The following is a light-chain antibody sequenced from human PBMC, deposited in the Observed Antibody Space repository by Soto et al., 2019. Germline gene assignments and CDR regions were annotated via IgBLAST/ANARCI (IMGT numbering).Light chain of an antibody. CDR3: QHYGTSPP. V-gene: IGKV3-20*01. CDR1: QSVGSAY. CDR2: GAS. J-gene: IGKJ1*01. Sequence: ELVLTQSPGTLSLSPGERATLSCRASQSVGSAYVGWYQQKPGQPPRLLIFGASRGATGIPDRFSGSGSGTNFTLTTNKVEPEDSAVYYCQHYGTSPPFGRGTKVDIK.